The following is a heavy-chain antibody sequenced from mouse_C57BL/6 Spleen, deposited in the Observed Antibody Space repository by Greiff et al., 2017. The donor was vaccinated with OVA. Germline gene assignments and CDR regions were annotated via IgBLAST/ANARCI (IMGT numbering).Heavy chain of an antibody. Sequence: DVKLQESGPELVKPGASVKISCKASGYTFTDYYMNWVKQSHGKSLEWIGDINPNNGGTSYNQKFKGKATLTVDKSSSTAYMELRSLTSEDSAVYYCARRGGYYGSSYDYAMDYWGQGTSVTVSS. V-gene: IGHV1-26*01. J-gene: IGHJ4*01. CDR3: ARRGGYYGSSYDYAMDY. CDR2: INPNNGGT. D-gene: IGHD1-1*01. CDR1: GYTFTDYY.